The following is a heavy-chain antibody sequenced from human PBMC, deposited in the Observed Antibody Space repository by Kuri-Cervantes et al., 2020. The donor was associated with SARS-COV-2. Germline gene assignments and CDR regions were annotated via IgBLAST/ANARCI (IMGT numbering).Heavy chain of an antibody. J-gene: IGHJ6*02. CDR2: IWYHGSNK. CDR3: ASLGYCSSTSCRGVDV. CDR1: GFTFSSYG. V-gene: IGHV3-33*08. Sequence: GESLKISCAASGFTFSSYGMHWVRQAPGKGLEWVAVIWYHGSNKYYADSVKGRFTISRDNSKNTLYLQMNSLRAEDTAVYYCASLGYCSSTSCRGVDVWGQGTTVTVSS. D-gene: IGHD2-2*01.